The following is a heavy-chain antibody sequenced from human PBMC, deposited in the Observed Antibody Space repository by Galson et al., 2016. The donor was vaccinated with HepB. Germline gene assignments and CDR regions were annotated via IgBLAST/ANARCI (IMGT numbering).Heavy chain of an antibody. CDR3: VRSLGSGSQAYYGMDV. V-gene: IGHV1-46*03. Sequence: SVKVSCKASGYTFTSCRMHWVRQAPGQGPEWMGIINPSGGSASYAQKFQDRVTMTRDTSTSTVYMELSSLRSEDTAVYYCVRSLGSGSQAYYGMDVWGKGTTVTVSS. CDR1: GYTFTSCR. D-gene: IGHD3-10*01. CDR2: INPSGGSA. J-gene: IGHJ6*04.